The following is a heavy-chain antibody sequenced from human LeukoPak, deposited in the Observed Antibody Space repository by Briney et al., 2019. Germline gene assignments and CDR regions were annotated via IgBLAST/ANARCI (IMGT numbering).Heavy chain of an antibody. V-gene: IGHV3-48*02. J-gene: IGHJ3*01. CDR3: VRDRDYAFDF. CDR1: GFTFSYYS. CDR2: SNTDGTI. Sequence: GGSPRLSCAASGFTFSYYSMNWVRQAPGKGLEWISYSNTDGTISYADSVKGRFTISRDSAENSLYLQMNSLRDEDTAVYFCVRDRDYAFDFWGQGTMVTVSS.